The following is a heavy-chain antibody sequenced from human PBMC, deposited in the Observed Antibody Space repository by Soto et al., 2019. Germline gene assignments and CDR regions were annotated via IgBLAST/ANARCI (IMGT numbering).Heavy chain of an antibody. CDR2: ISNSGDDT. Sequence: GGSLRLSCAASGFTFNNYAMNWVRQAPGKGLEWVSSISNSGDDTYYPDSVKGRFTISRDNSRNTLFLQMNSLRPEDTAIYYCAKNGYEYSTSSPWFDPWGQGSQVTV. CDR3: AKNGYEYSTSSPWFDP. J-gene: IGHJ5*02. CDR1: GFTFNNYA. V-gene: IGHV3-23*01. D-gene: IGHD6-6*01.